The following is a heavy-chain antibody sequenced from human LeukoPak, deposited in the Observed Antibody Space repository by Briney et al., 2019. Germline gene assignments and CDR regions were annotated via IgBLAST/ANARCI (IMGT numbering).Heavy chain of an antibody. D-gene: IGHD3-22*01. V-gene: IGHV5-51*01. J-gene: IGHJ4*02. CDR1: GYNFDSYL. CDR3: ARQSGYYAFDF. CDR2: MNPSDFDI. Sequence: PGESLKTSCEGSGYNFDSYLIAWVRQVPGKGLEWMGIMNPSDFDIRKSPSFQGQVTISVDQSISTAYLEWSSLKASDTAIYYCARQSGYYAFDFWGQGTLVTVSS.